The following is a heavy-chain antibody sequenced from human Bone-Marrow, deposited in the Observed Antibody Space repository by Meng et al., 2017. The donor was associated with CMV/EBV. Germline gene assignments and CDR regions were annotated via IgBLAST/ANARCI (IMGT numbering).Heavy chain of an antibody. V-gene: IGHV3-49*04. CDR2: IRSKAYGGTT. CDR1: GFTFGDYA. J-gene: IGHJ6*02. D-gene: IGHD1-26*01. Sequence: GESLKISCTASGFTFGDYAMSWVRQAPGKGLEWVGFIRSKAYGGTTEYAAPVKGRFTLSRDDSKSIAYLQMNSLKTEDTAVYCCTRVRRSGSYYGQYYYYGMDVWGQGTTVTVSS. CDR3: TRVRRSGSYYGQYYYYGMDV.